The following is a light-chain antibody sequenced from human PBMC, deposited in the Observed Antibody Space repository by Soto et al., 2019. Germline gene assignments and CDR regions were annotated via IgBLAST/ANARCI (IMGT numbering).Light chain of an antibody. CDR3: QQYYSYPPT. V-gene: IGKV1-8*01. J-gene: IGKJ2*01. CDR2: AAS. Sequence: AIRMTQSPSSFSASTGDRVTITCRASQGISSYLAWYQQKPGKAPKLLIYAASTLQSGVPSRFSGSGSGKDFTLTISCLESEDFATYCCQQYYSYPPTFGQGNKLEIK. CDR1: QGISSY.